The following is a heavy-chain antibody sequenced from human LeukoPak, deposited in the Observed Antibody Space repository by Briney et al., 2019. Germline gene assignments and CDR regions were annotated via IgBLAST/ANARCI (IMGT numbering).Heavy chain of an antibody. D-gene: IGHD5-18*01. CDR3: ARDRYSQGFDY. V-gene: IGHV1-2*02. Sequence: GASVKVSCKASGYTFTGYYMHWVRQAPGQGLEWMGWINPNSGGTNYAQKFQGRVTMTTDTSTSTAYMELRSLRSDDTAVYYCARDRYSQGFDYWGQGTLVTVSS. CDR2: INPNSGGT. CDR1: GYTFTGYY. J-gene: IGHJ4*02.